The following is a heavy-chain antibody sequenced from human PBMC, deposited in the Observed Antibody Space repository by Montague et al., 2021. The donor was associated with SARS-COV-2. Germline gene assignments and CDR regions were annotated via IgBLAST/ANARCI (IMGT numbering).Heavy chain of an antibody. V-gene: IGHV1-24*01. D-gene: IGHD3-3*01. CDR1: GYTLSQTT. CDR3: ATYSISGVVIYAFAF. J-gene: IGHJ3*01. Sequence: SVKVSCKVFGYTLSQTTMHWVRQAPGKGLEWMGSLDPEDGETVYXQTLQGRVAMTADSSTETAYMELTNLTSDDTAVYYCATYSISGVVIYAFAFWGQGTMVTVSS. CDR2: LDPEDGET.